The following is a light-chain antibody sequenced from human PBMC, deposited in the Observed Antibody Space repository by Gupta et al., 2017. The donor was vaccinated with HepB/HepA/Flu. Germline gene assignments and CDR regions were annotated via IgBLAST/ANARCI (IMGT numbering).Light chain of an antibody. Sequence: QSALTQPASVSGSPGPSITISCTGTSSDVGVYNYVSWYQQHPGKAPKLMFYDVNNRPSGVSQRFSGSKSGNTASLTISGLQPEDEGDYYGGSYTSINSVVFGGGTKLTVL. V-gene: IGLV2-14*03. CDR1: SSDVGVYNY. J-gene: IGLJ2*01. CDR2: DVN. CDR3: GSYTSINSVV.